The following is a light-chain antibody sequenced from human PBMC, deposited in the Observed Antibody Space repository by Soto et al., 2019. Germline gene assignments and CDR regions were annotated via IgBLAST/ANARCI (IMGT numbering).Light chain of an antibody. CDR1: QSISSS. V-gene: IGKV1-39*01. CDR2: TAS. J-gene: IGKJ2*01. Sequence: DIQMTQSPSSLSASVGDRVTITCRASQSISSSLNWYQQKPGKAPKLLIYTASSLQSGVPSRFSGSGSGTDFTLTISSLQPEDFATYSCQQSYSTPYTFGHGTRLEIK. CDR3: QQSYSTPYT.